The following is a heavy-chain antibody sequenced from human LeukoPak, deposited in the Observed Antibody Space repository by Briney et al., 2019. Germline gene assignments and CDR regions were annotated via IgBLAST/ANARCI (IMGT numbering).Heavy chain of an antibody. CDR3: VKGKGIAVTSLDY. CDR2: ISSNGGST. Sequence: GGSLRLSCSASGFIFSNYAMNWVHQAPGKGLEYVSAISSNGGSTYYADSVKGRFTISRDNSKNTLYLQMSSLRADDTAVYYCVKGKGIAVTSLDYWGQGTLVTVSS. D-gene: IGHD6-19*01. V-gene: IGHV3-64D*06. CDR1: GFIFSNYA. J-gene: IGHJ4*02.